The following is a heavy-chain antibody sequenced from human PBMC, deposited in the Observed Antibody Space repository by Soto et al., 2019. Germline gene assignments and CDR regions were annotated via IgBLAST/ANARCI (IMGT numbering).Heavy chain of an antibody. CDR2: INHSGST. Sequence: PSETLSLTCAVYGGSFSGYYWSWIRQPPGKGLEWIGEINHSGSTNYNPSLKSRVTISVDTSKNQFSLKLSSVTAADTAVYYCARGAPGITMVRELITRGYYYGMDVWGQGTTVTVSS. D-gene: IGHD3-10*01. V-gene: IGHV4-34*01. J-gene: IGHJ6*02. CDR3: ARGAPGITMVRELITRGYYYGMDV. CDR1: GGSFSGYY.